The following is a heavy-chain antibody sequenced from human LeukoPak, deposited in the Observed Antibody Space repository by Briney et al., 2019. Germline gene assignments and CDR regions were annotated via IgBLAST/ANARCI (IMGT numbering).Heavy chain of an antibody. D-gene: IGHD5-18*01. Sequence: GRSLRLSCAASGFTFDDYAMHWVRQAPGKGLEWVSGISWNSGSIGYADSVKGRFTISRDNAKNSLYLQMNSLRAEGMALYYCAKSNTAMVTDPFDYWGQGTLVTVSS. CDR1: GFTFDDYA. CDR3: AKSNTAMVTDPFDY. CDR2: ISWNSGSI. J-gene: IGHJ4*02. V-gene: IGHV3-9*03.